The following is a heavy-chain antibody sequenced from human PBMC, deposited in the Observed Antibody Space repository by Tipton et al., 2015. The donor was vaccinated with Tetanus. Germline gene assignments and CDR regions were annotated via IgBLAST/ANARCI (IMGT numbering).Heavy chain of an antibody. CDR2: VDYSGST. D-gene: IGHD6-13*01. V-gene: IGHV4-39*02. CDR3: ARLSIASTGTYGLTFYYGMDV. CDR1: SGSISSSDYS. J-gene: IGHJ6*02. Sequence: LRLSCTVSSGSISSSDYSWGWIRQPPGRGLEWIGSVDYSGSTYYNPSLRSRVAISVDTSKNHFSLKLSSVTAADTAVYYCARLSIASTGTYGLTFYYGMDVWGPGTTVTVSS.